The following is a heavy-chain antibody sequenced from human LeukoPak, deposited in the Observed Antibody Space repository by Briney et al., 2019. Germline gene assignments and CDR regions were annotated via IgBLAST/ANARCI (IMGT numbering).Heavy chain of an antibody. CDR2: ISGSGGST. CDR1: GFTFSSYA. D-gene: IGHD1-1*01. Sequence: PGGSLRLSCAASGFTFSSYAMSWVRQAPGKGLEWVSAISGSGGSTYYADPVKGRFTISRDNSKNTLYLQMNSLRAEDTAVYYCAGGTQPGLYYFDYWGQGTLVTVSS. CDR3: AGGTQPGLYYFDY. V-gene: IGHV3-23*01. J-gene: IGHJ4*02.